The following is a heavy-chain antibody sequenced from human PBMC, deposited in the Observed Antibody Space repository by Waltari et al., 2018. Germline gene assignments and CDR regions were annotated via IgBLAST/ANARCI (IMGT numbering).Heavy chain of an antibody. D-gene: IGHD3-10*01. V-gene: IGHV4-31*03. Sequence: QVQLQESGPGLVKPSQTLSLTCTVSGGSISSGGYYWSWIRQHPVKGLEWIGYIYYSGSTYYHPSLKSRVTISVDTSKTPFSLKLSSVTAADTAVYYCAREPAPMSSGPFDYWGQGTLVTVSS. J-gene: IGHJ4*02. CDR1: GGSISSGGYY. CDR2: IYYSGST. CDR3: AREPAPMSSGPFDY.